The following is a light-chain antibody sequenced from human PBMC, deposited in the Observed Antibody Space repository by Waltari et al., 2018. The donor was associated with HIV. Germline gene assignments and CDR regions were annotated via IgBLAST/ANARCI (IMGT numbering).Light chain of an antibody. J-gene: IGKJ1*01. CDR2: AAS. CDR3: QQYKNWPPLT. CDR1: QSIDDK. Sequence: ETVMTQSPATLSASPGDTGTLSCTASQSIDDKLAWYQQKPGQSPRLLFYAASTGATGVPGRFSGSGSGTQFTLTISSLQSEDSALYYCQQYKNWPPLTFGQGTKVEIK. V-gene: IGKV3-15*01.